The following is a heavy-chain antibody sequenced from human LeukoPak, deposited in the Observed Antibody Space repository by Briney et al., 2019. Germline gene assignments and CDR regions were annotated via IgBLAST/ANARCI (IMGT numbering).Heavy chain of an antibody. J-gene: IGHJ2*01. CDR1: GGSISSGSYY. V-gene: IGHV4-61*02. CDR3: AGGGSYDRYWYFDL. CDR2: IYTSGST. D-gene: IGHD1-26*01. Sequence: SQTLSLTCTVSGGSISSGSYYRSWIRQPAGKGLEWIGRIYTSGSTNYNPSLKSRVTISVDTSKNQFSLKLSSVTAADTAVYYCAGGGSYDRYWYFDLWGRGTLVTVSS.